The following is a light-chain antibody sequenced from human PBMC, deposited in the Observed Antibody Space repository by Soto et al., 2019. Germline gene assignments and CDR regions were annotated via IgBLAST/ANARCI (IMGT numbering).Light chain of an antibody. CDR3: QQSYSTPIT. V-gene: IGKV1-39*01. CDR1: PSISTY. Sequence: DIQMTQSPSSLSASVGDRVTITCRASPSISTYLNWFQQKPGKAPNLLIYAASSLQSGVPSRFSGSGSGTDFNLTISSLQPEAFAAYYCQQSYSTPITLGHGTRLEIK. CDR2: AAS. J-gene: IGKJ5*01.